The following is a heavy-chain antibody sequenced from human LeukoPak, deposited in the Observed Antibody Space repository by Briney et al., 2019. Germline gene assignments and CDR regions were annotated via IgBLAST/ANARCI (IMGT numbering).Heavy chain of an antibody. Sequence: GGSLRLSCAASGFTFSSYAMSWVRQAPGKGLEWVSAISGSGGSTYYADSVKGRFTISRDNSKNTLYLQMNSLRAEDTAVYYCARETRIAARPGDYYYYMDVWGKGTTVTVSS. CDR2: ISGSGGST. CDR1: GFTFSSYA. V-gene: IGHV3-23*01. D-gene: IGHD6-6*01. CDR3: ARETRIAARPGDYYYYMDV. J-gene: IGHJ6*03.